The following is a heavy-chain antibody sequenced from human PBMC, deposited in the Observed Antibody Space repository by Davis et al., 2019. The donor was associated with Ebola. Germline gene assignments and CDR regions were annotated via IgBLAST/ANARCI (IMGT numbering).Heavy chain of an antibody. Sequence: PSETLSLTCTVSGGSISSGDYYWSWIRQPPGKGLEWIGYIYYSGSTYYNPSLKSRVTISVDTSKNQFSLKLSSVTAADTAVYYCARETLAGAQDYWGQGTLVTVSS. CDR1: GGSISSGDYY. J-gene: IGHJ4*02. D-gene: IGHD1-26*01. V-gene: IGHV4-30-4*01. CDR3: ARETLAGAQDY. CDR2: IYYSGST.